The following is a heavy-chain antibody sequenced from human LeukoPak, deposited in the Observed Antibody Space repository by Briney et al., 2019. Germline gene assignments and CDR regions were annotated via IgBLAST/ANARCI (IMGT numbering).Heavy chain of an antibody. CDR2: ISTYDDNI. Sequence: ASVKVSCKASGYTFTSYGISWVRQAPGQGLEWLGWISTYDDNIKYAQSLQGRLTLTIDTSTNTAYMELRSLTSDDTAVYYCARETYSNILTGTDYWGPGTLVTVSS. CDR3: ARETYSNILTGTDY. V-gene: IGHV1-18*01. J-gene: IGHJ4*02. CDR1: GYTFTSYG. D-gene: IGHD3-9*01.